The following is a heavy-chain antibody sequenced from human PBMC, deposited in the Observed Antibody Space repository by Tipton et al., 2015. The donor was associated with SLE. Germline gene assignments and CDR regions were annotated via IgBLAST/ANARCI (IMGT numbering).Heavy chain of an antibody. Sequence: TLSLTCSVSGGSITSDYYRWAWIRQPPRKGLEWIGSISYNGRTYYSPSLQSRVTVSVDTSKDQFSLRLSSVTAADTAVYYCARLERETSYDMLTDLGYFDHWGQGILVTGSS. CDR3: ARLERETSYDMLTDLGYFDH. V-gene: IGHV4-39*07. CDR2: ISYNGRT. D-gene: IGHD3-9*01. CDR1: GGSITSDYYR. J-gene: IGHJ4*02.